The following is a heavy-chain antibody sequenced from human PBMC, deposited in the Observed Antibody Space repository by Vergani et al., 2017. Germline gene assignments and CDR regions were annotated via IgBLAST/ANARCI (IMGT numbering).Heavy chain of an antibody. D-gene: IGHD2-15*01. Sequence: VQLLESGGGLVQPGGSLRLSCVASGFTFSSYGMSWVRQAPGKGLEWVASIRSDESRRYYGDSMEGPFTISRDNSKNTLYLQMKSLRPEDTAVYYCAKEGGGYCSGGTCYPEYWGQGTLVIVSS. CDR3: AKEGGGYCSGGTCYPEY. CDR1: GFTFSSYG. J-gene: IGHJ4*02. V-gene: IGHV3-30*02. CDR2: IRSDESRR.